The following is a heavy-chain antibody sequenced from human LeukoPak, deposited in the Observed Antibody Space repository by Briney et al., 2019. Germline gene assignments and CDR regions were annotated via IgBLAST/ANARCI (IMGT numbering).Heavy chain of an antibody. J-gene: IGHJ5*02. V-gene: IGHV3-23*01. CDR2: IRPSGDNT. Sequence: GGSLRLSCAASGFTFSSYDMTWVRQAPGRGLEWVSSIRPSGDNTYYGDSVMGRFTISRDNFKNTVYLQMNNMRVDDTAVYYCARVAGWHWFDPWGQGTLVTVSS. CDR1: GFTFSSYD. CDR3: ARVAGWHWFDP. D-gene: IGHD6-19*01.